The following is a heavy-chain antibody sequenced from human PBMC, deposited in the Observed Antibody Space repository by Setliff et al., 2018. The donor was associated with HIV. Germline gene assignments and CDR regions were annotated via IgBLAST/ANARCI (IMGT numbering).Heavy chain of an antibody. CDR3: AGMGNSYDSSGSYDYFDY. V-gene: IGHV4-34*01. CDR1: GGSFSGYY. D-gene: IGHD3-22*01. J-gene: IGHJ4*02. Sequence: SETLSLTCAVYGGSFSGYYWSWIRQPPGKGLEWIGEINHSGSTNYNPSLKNRVTLSVDTSKNQFSLKLSSVTAADMAVYYCAGMGNSYDSSGSYDYFDYWGQGTLVTVSS. CDR2: INHSGST.